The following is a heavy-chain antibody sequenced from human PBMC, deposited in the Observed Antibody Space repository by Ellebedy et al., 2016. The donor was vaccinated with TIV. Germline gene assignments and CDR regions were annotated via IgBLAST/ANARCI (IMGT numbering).Heavy chain of an antibody. CDR1: GFTVSSNY. Sequence: GGPLRLSCAASGFTVSSNYMSWVRQAPGKGLEWVSSISSSGDHGYYADSVKGRFTMSRDNAENSLYLQMNSLRAEDTAVYYCSREPYQHIDYWGQGTLVTVSS. J-gene: IGHJ4*02. CDR2: ISSSGDHG. D-gene: IGHD2-2*01. CDR3: SREPYQHIDY. V-gene: IGHV3-21*06.